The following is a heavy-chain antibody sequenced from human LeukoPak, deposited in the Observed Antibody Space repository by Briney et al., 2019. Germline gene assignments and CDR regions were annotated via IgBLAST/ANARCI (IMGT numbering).Heavy chain of an antibody. V-gene: IGHV3-49*03. CDR3: TREGGWYYFDY. D-gene: IGHD6-19*01. CDR1: SSGDYY. Sequence: SSGDYYWSWIRQPPGTGLEWVGFIRSKTYGGTTEYAASVKGRFTISRDDSKSIAYLHMDSLKTEDTALYYCTREGGWYYFDYWGQGTLVTVSS. J-gene: IGHJ4*02. CDR2: IRSKTYGGTT.